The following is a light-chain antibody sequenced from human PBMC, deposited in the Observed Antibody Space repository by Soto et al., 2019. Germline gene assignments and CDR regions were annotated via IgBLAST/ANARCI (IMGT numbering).Light chain of an antibody. CDR3: SSYTTSTNPGVL. Sequence: QSALTQPASVSGSPGQSITISCTGTSSDVAGYNYVSWYQQHPGTAPKLMIYEVTNRPSGVSNRFSGSKSGNTASLTISGLQAEDEADYYCSSYTTSTNPGVLFGGGTKVTVL. CDR1: SSDVAGYNY. J-gene: IGLJ2*01. V-gene: IGLV2-14*01. CDR2: EVT.